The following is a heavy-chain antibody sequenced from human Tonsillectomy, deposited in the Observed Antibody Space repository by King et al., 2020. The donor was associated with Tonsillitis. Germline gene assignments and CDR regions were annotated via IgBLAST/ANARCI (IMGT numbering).Heavy chain of an antibody. Sequence: VQLVESGGGLVQPGGSLRLSCAASGFSFSDCWMNWVRLAPGKGLEWVANIKKDGSEMYYVDSVKGRFTISRDNTKTALYLQMNSLRAEDTAVYYCAAGDGSLIAYWGQGTLVTVSS. CDR2: IKKDGSEM. V-gene: IGHV3-7*01. D-gene: IGHD5-24*01. J-gene: IGHJ4*02. CDR1: GFSFSDCW. CDR3: AAGDGSLIAY.